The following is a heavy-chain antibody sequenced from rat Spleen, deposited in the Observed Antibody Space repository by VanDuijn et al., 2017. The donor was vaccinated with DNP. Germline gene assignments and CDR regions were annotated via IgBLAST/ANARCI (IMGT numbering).Heavy chain of an antibody. J-gene: IGHJ2*01. V-gene: IGHV3-1*01. D-gene: IGHD1-7*01. CDR3: ARWTGYFDY. CDR2: VTGAGGT. CDR1: GYSITSNY. Sequence: EVQLQESGSGLVKPSQSLSLTCSVTGYSITSNYWGWIRKFPGNKLECMGYVTGAGGTDYNPSLKSRISITRHISKNHFFLHLNSVTTEDTAKYYCARWTGYFDYWGQGVMVTVSS.